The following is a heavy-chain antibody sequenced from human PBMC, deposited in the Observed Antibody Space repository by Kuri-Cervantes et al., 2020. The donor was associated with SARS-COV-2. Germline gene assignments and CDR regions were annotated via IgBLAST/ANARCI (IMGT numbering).Heavy chain of an antibody. CDR1: GFTFGSYA. CDR2: ISATSGGT. J-gene: IGHJ5*01. D-gene: IGHD2-2*01. V-gene: IGHV3-23*01. Sequence: GESLKLSCAASGFTFGSYAMTWVRQAPGKGLEWVSGISATSGGTYYADSVKGRFTTFRDNSNNRLYHQMSSLRAEDTAVYYCARGRDIYASSWFEYWGQGGLVTVSS. CDR3: ARGRDIYASSWFEY.